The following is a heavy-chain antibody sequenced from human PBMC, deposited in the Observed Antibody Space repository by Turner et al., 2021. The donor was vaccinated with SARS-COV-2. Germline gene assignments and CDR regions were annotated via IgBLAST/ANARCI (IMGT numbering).Heavy chain of an antibody. CDR2: MNPNSGHT. J-gene: IGHJ3*02. CDR1: VYTFNTYD. Sequence: QVQLVQSGAEVKTHVASVTVSCKASVYTFNTYDINWVRQAAGQGLEWMGCMNPNSGHTAYAQKFQGRVTITRKTSISTVYMELSSLRSDDTAVYYCAGRDSNGYVGAFDMWGQGTMVTVSS. CDR3: AGRDSNGYVGAFDM. V-gene: IGHV1-8*03. D-gene: IGHD4-4*01.